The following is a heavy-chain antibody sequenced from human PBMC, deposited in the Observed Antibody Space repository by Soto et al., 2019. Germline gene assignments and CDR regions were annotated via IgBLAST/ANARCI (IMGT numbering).Heavy chain of an antibody. CDR3: ARNMLAVAGPPGRVPPDY. D-gene: IGHD6-19*01. J-gene: IGHJ4*02. CDR2: ISSSGSTI. V-gene: IGHV3-11*01. CDR1: GFTFSDYY. Sequence: GGSLRLSCAASGFTFSDYYMSWIRQAPGKGLEWVSYISSSGSTIYYADSVKGRFTISRDNAKNSLYLQMNSLRAEDTAVYYCARNMLAVAGPPGRVPPDYWGQGTLVTVSS.